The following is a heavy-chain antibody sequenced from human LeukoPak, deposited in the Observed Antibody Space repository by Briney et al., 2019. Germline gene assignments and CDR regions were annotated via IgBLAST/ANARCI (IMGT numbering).Heavy chain of an antibody. CDR2: IRSKANSYAT. V-gene: IGHV3-73*01. CDR3: TLILATASDTDY. CDR1: GFTFSGSA. Sequence: PGGSLKLSCAASGFTFSGSAMHWVRQASGKGLEWFGRIRSKANSYATAYAASVKGRFTISRDDSKNTAYLQMNSLKTEDTAVYYCTLILATASDTDYWGQGTLVTVSS. J-gene: IGHJ4*02. D-gene: IGHD2-21*02.